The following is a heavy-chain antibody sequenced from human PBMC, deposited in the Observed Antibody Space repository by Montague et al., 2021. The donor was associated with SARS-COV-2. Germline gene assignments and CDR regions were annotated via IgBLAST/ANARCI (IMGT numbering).Heavy chain of an antibody. CDR2: IYHSGNT. D-gene: IGHD5-18*01. J-gene: IGHJ2*01. Sequence: SETLSLTCTVSGGSISPFDWSWIRQSPGKGLEWIGYIYHSGNTKYNPSLKSRVSISADTSRNQFSLRLSSVTAADTAVYYCAREYRIELWQTNWYFGLWGRGTLVTVSS. CDR1: GGSISPFD. V-gene: IGHV4-59*01. CDR3: AREYRIELWQTNWYFGL.